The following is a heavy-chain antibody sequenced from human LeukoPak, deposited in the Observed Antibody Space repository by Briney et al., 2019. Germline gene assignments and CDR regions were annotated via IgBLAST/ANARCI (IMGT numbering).Heavy chain of an antibody. CDR3: ARGGTGYYDSSGYFDY. CDR1: GDSVSSNSAA. J-gene: IGHJ4*02. CDR2: TYYRSKWYN. D-gene: IGHD3-22*01. V-gene: IGHV6-1*01. Sequence: SQTLSLTCAISGDSVSSNSAAWNWIRQSPSRGLEWLGRTYYRSKWYNDYAVSVKSRITINPDASKNQFSLQLNSVTPEDTAVYYCARGGTGYYDSSGYFDYWGQGTLVTVSS.